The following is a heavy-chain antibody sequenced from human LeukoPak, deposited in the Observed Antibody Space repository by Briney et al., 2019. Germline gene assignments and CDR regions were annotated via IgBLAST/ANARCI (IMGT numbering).Heavy chain of an antibody. CDR3: ARGPGRGSSDWYFDL. V-gene: IGHV4-4*02. CDR2: MYHSGSI. D-gene: IGHD1-14*01. Sequence: PSETLSLTCAVSGGSISSSHWWSWVRQPPGKGLEWIGEMYHSGSINYNPSLKSRVTISVDKSKNRFSLKLNSVTAADTAVYYCARGPGRGSSDWYFDLWGRGTLVTVSS. J-gene: IGHJ2*01. CDR1: GGSISSSHW.